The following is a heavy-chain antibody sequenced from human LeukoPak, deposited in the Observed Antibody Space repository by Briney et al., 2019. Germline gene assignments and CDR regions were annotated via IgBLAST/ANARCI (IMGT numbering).Heavy chain of an antibody. J-gene: IGHJ5*02. CDR1: GGTFSSYA. V-gene: IGHV1-69*04. CDR3: ARDHKGGVFDP. Sequence: GASVKVSCKASGGTFSSYAISWVRQAPGQGLEWMGRIIPIFGIANYAQKFQGRVTITADKSTSTAYMELCSLRSEDTAVYYCARDHKGGVFDPWGQGTLVTVSS. CDR2: IIPIFGIA. D-gene: IGHD3-16*01.